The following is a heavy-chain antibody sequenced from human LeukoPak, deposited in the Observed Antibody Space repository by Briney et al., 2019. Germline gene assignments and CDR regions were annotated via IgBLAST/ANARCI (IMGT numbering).Heavy chain of an antibody. Sequence: ASVKASCKASGYTFTGYYMHCVRHAPGQGLEWMGRINPNSGGTNYAQKFQGRVTMTRDTSISTAYMELSRLRSDDTAVYYCAREGYYGSGLYWGQGTLVTVSS. D-gene: IGHD3-10*01. CDR3: AREGYYGSGLY. CDR1: GYTFTGYY. V-gene: IGHV1-2*06. J-gene: IGHJ4*02. CDR2: INPNSGGT.